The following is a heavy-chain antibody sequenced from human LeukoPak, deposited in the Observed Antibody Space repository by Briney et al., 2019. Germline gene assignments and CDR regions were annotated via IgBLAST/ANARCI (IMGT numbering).Heavy chain of an antibody. CDR3: ARGGSRYTTTWYY. CDR2: ISSSGSTI. D-gene: IGHD2-2*01. CDR1: GFTFSSYE. V-gene: IGHV3-48*03. Sequence: GGSLRLSCAASGFTFSSYEMNWVRQAPGKGLEWVSYISSSGSTIYYAEAVNGRFTTSRDNAKKSVYLQMNSLRADNTAVYYCARGGSRYTTTWYYWGQETLVTVSS. J-gene: IGHJ4*02.